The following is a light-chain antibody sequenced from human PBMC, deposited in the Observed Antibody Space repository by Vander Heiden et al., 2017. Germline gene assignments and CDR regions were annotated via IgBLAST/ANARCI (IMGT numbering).Light chain of an antibody. Sequence: DTQMAQSPSPLSASVGDRVTITCRAIQNIGNSLNWYQQKPGKAPDLLIFAASSLQTGVPSRFSGRRSGTDFTLTISSLQPDDFATYCCQQSYISPHNFRQWTKLDIE. CDR3: QQSYISPHN. CDR1: QNIGNS. J-gene: IGKJ2*01. V-gene: IGKV1-39*01. CDR2: AAS.